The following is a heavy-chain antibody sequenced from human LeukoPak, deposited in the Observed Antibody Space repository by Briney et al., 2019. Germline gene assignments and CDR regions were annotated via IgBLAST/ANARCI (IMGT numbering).Heavy chain of an antibody. V-gene: IGHV3-48*04. J-gene: IGHJ6*02. D-gene: IGHD5-12*01. CDR2: ISSSSSII. CDR1: GFTFSGYS. Sequence: GGSLRLSCAASGFTFSGYSMNWVRRAPGKGLEWVSYISSSSSIIYYADSVKGRFTISRDNAKNSLYLQMNSLRAEDTAVYYCAREGRGGYDSYYYYGMDVWGQGTTVTVSS. CDR3: AREGRGGYDSYYYYGMDV.